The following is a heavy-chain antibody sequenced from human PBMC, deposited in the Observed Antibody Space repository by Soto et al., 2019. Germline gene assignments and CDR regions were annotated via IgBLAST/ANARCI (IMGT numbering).Heavy chain of an antibody. CDR2: ISGDGSST. J-gene: IGHJ6*02. Sequence: EVHLVESGGGLVQPGGSLRLSCAASGFTFTTYYMHWVRQAPGKGLVWVSRISGDGSSTDYADSVKGRFTPSRDNARNTLSLQMSSLRVEDTAVYYCANLWGDGYNLGQDYNGMDVWGQGTTVIVSS. V-gene: IGHV3-74*01. CDR1: GFTFTTYY. D-gene: IGHD5-12*01. CDR3: ANLWGDGYNLGQDYNGMDV.